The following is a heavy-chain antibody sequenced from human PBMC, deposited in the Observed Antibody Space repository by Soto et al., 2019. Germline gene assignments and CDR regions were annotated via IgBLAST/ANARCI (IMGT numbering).Heavy chain of an antibody. Sequence: PGGSLRLSCAASGFTFSSYAMSWVRQAPGKGLEWVSGISGSGDSTYYADSVKGRFTISRDNSKNTLSLQMNSLRAEDTAVYYCVTDIGGYRRHSFNMWGLGTMVTVSS. V-gene: IGHV3-23*01. D-gene: IGHD2-15*01. CDR1: GFTFSSYA. J-gene: IGHJ3*02. CDR2: ISGSGDST. CDR3: VTDIGGYRRHSFNM.